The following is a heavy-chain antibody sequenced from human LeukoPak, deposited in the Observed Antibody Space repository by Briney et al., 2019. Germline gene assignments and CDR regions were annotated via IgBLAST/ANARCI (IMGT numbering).Heavy chain of an antibody. D-gene: IGHD3-22*01. CDR2: MNPNSGNT. J-gene: IGHJ4*02. V-gene: IGHV1-8*03. CDR1: GYTFTSYD. Sequence: ASVKVSCKASGYTFTSYDINWVRQATGQGLEWMGWMNPNSGNTGYAQKFQGRVTITRNTSISTAYMELSSLRSEDTAVYYCARHITMIVDAVFDYWGQGTLVTVSS. CDR3: ARHITMIVDAVFDY.